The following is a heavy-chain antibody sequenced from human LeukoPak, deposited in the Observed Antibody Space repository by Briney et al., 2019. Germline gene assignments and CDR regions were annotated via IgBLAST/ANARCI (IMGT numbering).Heavy chain of an antibody. D-gene: IGHD2-2*01. CDR2: IYTSGST. V-gene: IGHV4-4*07. CDR1: GGSISNYY. Sequence: PSETLSLTCTVSGGSISNYYWSWIRQPAGKGLEWIGRIYTSGSTNYNPSLKSRVTMSVDTSKNQFSLKLSSVTAADTAVYYCARDVSRVVVGSFDPWGQGTLVTVSS. CDR3: ARDVSRVVVGSFDP. J-gene: IGHJ5*02.